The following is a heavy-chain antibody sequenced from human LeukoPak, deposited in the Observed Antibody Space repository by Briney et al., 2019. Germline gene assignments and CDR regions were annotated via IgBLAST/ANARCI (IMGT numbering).Heavy chain of an antibody. CDR2: FSWNSGSI. CDR1: GFTFDDYA. V-gene: IGHV3-9*01. CDR3: AKDTGDGMTGTSGAFDI. J-gene: IGHJ3*02. D-gene: IGHD1-20*01. Sequence: GGSLRLSCAASGFTFDDYAMHWVRQAPGKGLGWVSGFSWNSGSIGYADSVKGRFTISRDNAKNSLYLQMNSLRAEDTALYYCAKDTGDGMTGTSGAFDIWGQGTMVTVSS.